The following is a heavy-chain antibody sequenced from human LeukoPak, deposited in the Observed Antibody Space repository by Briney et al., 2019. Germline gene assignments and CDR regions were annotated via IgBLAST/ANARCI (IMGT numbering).Heavy chain of an antibody. V-gene: IGHV3-30*18. D-gene: IGHD2-21*01. CDR1: GFTFSVYY. CDR3: AKEFNRGLPDY. CDR2: LSYDGNNK. J-gene: IGHJ4*02. Sequence: GGSLRLSCAASGFTFSVYYMSWIRQAPGKGLEWVAVLSYDGNNKYYADSLKGRFTISRDNSKNTLYLQMNSLRREDTAVYYCAKEFNRGLPDYWGQGTLVTVPS.